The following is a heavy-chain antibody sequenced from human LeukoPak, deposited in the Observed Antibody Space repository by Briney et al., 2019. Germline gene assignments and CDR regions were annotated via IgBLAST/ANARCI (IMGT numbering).Heavy chain of an antibody. CDR1: GYSFTDYW. CDR2: IYPRDSEI. D-gene: IGHD3-10*01. Sequence: GESLKISCKGSGYSFTDYWIAWVRQMPGQGLEWLGLIYPRDSEIRNSPSFQGQVTISADKSINTAYLQWSSLKASDTAMYYCARLSRITMALGAMDAWGPGSSVTVSS. V-gene: IGHV5-51*01. J-gene: IGHJ6*02. CDR3: ARLSRITMALGAMDA.